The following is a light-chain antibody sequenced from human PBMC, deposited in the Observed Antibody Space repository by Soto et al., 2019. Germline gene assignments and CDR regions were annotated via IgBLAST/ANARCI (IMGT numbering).Light chain of an antibody. CDR1: QGIGND. CDR3: PQDYSYPLT. V-gene: IGKV1-6*01. J-gene: IGKJ4*01. CDR2: CAS. Sequence: AIQMTQSPASLSASVGDRVTIACRASQGIGNDLGWYQQKPGKVPNLLIYCASSVRSGVPSRFSGSGSGTDFTLPISNLQPEDFATYYCPQDYSYPLTFGGGTKVEVK.